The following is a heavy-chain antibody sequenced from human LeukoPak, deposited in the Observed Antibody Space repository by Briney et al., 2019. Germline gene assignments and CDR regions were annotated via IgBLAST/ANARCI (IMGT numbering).Heavy chain of an antibody. D-gene: IGHD3-9*01. V-gene: IGHV3-9*01. J-gene: IGHJ6*02. CDR1: GFTFDDYA. Sequence: GGSLTLSCAASGFTFDDYAMHWVRQAPGKGLEGVSGISWNSGSIGYADAVKGRFTISRDNAKNSLYLQMNSLRAEDTALYYCAKDLRTPSYYILTGGYYYYGMDVWGQGTTVTVSS. CDR2: ISWNSGSI. CDR3: AKDLRTPSYYILTGGYYYYGMDV.